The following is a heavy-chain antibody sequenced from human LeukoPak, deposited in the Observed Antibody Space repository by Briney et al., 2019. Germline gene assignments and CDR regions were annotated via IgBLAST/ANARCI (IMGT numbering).Heavy chain of an antibody. CDR1: GYTFTGYY. J-gene: IGHJ4*02. CDR3: ARNFYFDSSGYYHY. CDR2: INPNSGGT. D-gene: IGHD3-22*01. V-gene: IGHV1-2*02. Sequence: GASVKVSCKASGYTFTGYYLLWVRQAPGQGLEWMGWINPNSGGTNYAQKFQGRVTMTRDTSISTAYMELSRLRSDDTAVYYCARNFYFDSSGYYHYWGQGTLVTVSS.